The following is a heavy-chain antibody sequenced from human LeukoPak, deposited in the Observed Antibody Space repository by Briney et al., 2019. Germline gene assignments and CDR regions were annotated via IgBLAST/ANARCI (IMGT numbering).Heavy chain of an antibody. V-gene: IGHV3-23*01. D-gene: IGHD2-21*01. Sequence: GGSLRLSCAAPGFTFSSYAMSWVRQAPGKGLEWVSAISGSGGSTYYADSVKGRFTTSRDNSKNTLYLQMNSLRAEDTAVYYCAKPKHIVVVIGWFDPWGQGTLVTVSS. CDR1: GFTFSSYA. CDR3: AKPKHIVVVIGWFDP. CDR2: ISGSGGST. J-gene: IGHJ5*02.